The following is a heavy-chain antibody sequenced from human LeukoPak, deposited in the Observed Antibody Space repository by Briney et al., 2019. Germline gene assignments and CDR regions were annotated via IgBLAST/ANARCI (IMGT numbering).Heavy chain of an antibody. D-gene: IGHD3-10*01. CDR1: GYTFTSYG. J-gene: IGHJ4*02. CDR3: ARDLRDGSGSHIAD. V-gene: IGHV1-18*01. Sequence: ASVKVSCKASGYTFTSYGISWVRQAPGQGLEWMGWISAYNGDTNYAQKLQGRVTMTTDTSTSTAYMELRSLRSDDTAVYYCARDLRDGSGSHIADWGQGTLVTVSS. CDR2: ISAYNGDT.